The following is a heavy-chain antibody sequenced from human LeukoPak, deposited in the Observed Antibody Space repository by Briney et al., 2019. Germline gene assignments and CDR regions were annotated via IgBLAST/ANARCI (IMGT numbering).Heavy chain of an antibody. CDR3: ALPYYDFWSGYYYYFDY. V-gene: IGHV3-23*01. Sequence: GGSLRLSCAASRFTFDNYGLTWVRQAQGKGPEWVSTISGSGDVAYHADSVRGRFTISRDNSKNTLYLQMNSLRAEDTAVYYCALPYYDFWSGYYYYFDYWGQGTLVTVSS. D-gene: IGHD3-3*01. J-gene: IGHJ4*02. CDR2: ISGSGDVA. CDR1: RFTFDNYG.